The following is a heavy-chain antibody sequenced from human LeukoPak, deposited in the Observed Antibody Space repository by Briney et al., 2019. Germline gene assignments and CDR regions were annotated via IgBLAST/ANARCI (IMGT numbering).Heavy chain of an antibody. D-gene: IGHD6-19*01. CDR3: ARLHSALSSGWLFYYYYGMDV. J-gene: IGHJ6*02. CDR2: MNPNSGNT. Sequence: ASVKVSCKASGYTFTSYDINWVRQATGQGLEWMGWMNPNSGNTGYAQKFQGRVTMTRNTSISTAYMELSSLRSEDTAVYYCARLHSALSSGWLFYYYYGMDVWGQGTTVTVSS. CDR1: GYTFTSYD. V-gene: IGHV1-8*01.